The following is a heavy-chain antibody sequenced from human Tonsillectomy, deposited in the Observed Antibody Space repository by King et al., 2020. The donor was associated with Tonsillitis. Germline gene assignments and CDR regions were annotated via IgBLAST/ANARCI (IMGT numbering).Heavy chain of an antibody. V-gene: IGHV3-30*10. D-gene: IGHD3-22*01. CDR1: GFTFSNYS. J-gene: IGHJ4*02. Sequence: VQLVESGGGVVQPGRSLRLSCAASGFTFSNYSMHWVRQAPGKGLEWVAVISFGVSNKYYTDSVKGRFTISRDTSRNTLYLQMNSLRADDTAVYYCARGSYYGSSGHSPFDYWGQGTLVTVSS. CDR2: ISFGVSNK. CDR3: ARGSYYGSSGHSPFDY.